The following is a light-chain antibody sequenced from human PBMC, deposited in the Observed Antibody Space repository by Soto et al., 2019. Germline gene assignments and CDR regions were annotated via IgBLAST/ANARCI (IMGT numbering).Light chain of an antibody. CDR3: QQYNDWHLT. CDR2: DIA. Sequence: DIVMTQSPATLSVSPGERATLACSASQSVSSNLAWYQQKPGQAPRLLIYDIAARATGIPTRFSGSGSGTEFTLTISSLQSEDFAVDYCQQYNDWHLTFGGGTKVEIK. J-gene: IGKJ4*01. CDR1: QSVSSN. V-gene: IGKV3D-15*01.